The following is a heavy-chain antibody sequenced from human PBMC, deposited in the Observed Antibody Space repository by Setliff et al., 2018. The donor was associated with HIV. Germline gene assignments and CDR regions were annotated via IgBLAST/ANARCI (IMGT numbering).Heavy chain of an antibody. Sequence: SETLSLTCAVSGASISSTNHYWGWIRQPPGKGLQWIGGISYSGRTYYNPSLKSRLTISADTSKNQFSLKLTSVTASDTAVYYCTRHMGVRDSSGWYGISWFDPWGQGTLVTVSS. CDR2: ISYSGRT. CDR1: GASISSTNHY. V-gene: IGHV4-39*01. J-gene: IGHJ5*02. D-gene: IGHD6-19*01. CDR3: TRHMGVRDSSGWYGISWFDP.